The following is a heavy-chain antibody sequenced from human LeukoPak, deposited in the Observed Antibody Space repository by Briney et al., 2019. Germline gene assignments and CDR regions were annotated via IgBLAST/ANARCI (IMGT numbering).Heavy chain of an antibody. D-gene: IGHD6-19*01. CDR3: ARDQYSSGLDY. Sequence: SETLSLTCAVYGGSFSGYYWSWIRQPPGKGLEWIGEINHSGSTNYNPSLKSRVTISVDTSKNQFSLKLSSVTAADTAVYYCARDQYSSGLDYWGQGTLVTVSS. CDR1: GGSFSGYY. CDR2: INHSGST. J-gene: IGHJ4*02. V-gene: IGHV4-34*01.